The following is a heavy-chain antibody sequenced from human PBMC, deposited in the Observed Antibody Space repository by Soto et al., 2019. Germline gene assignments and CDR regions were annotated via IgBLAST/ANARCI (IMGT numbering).Heavy chain of an antibody. CDR1: GGSISSSNW. V-gene: IGHV4-4*02. CDR3: ASVSGSYYYGMDV. Sequence: QVQLQESGPGLVKPSGTLSLTCAVSGGSISSSNWWSWVRQPPGKGLEWIGEIYHSGSTNYNPSLTSRGTISVDKSRNQFSLKLSSVTAADPAVYYCASVSGSYYYGMDVWGQGTTVTVSS. CDR2: IYHSGST. D-gene: IGHD1-26*01. J-gene: IGHJ6*02.